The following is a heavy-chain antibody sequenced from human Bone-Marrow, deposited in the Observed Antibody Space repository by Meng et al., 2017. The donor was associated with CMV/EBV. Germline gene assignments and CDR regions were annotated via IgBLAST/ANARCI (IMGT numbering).Heavy chain of an antibody. V-gene: IGHV3-20*04. J-gene: IGHJ6*02. CDR1: GFTFDDYG. CDR3: ARDVLSEGPHYYYGMDV. CDR2: INWNGGST. Sequence: ESLKISCAASGFTFDDYGMSWVRQAPGKGLEWVSGINWNGGSTGYADSVKGRFTISRDNAKNSLYLQMNSLRAEDTALYYCARDVLSEGPHYYYGMDVWGQGTTVTVSS. D-gene: IGHD3-10*02.